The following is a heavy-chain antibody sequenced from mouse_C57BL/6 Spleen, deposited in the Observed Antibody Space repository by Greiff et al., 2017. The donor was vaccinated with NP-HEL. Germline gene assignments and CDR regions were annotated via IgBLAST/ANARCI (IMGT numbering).Heavy chain of an antibody. V-gene: IGHV2-9-1*01. CDR1: GFSLTSYA. CDR3: ARRGSGSSYYFDD. D-gene: IGHD1-1*01. J-gene: IGHJ2*01. CDR2: IWTGGGT. Sequence: VMLVESGPGLVAPSQSLSITCTVSGFSLTSYAISWVRQPPGKGLEWLGVIWTGGGTNYTSALQSRLSISKDNSKSQVFLKMNSLQTDDTARYYCARRGSGSSYYFDDWGQGTTLTVSS.